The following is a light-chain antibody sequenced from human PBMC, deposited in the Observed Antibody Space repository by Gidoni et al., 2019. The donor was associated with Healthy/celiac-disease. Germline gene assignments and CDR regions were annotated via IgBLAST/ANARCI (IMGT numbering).Light chain of an antibody. CDR3: QQYNSYSRT. CDR1: QSISSW. J-gene: IGKJ1*01. CDR2: KAS. V-gene: IGKV1-5*03. Sequence: DIQITQSPSTLSASVGDRVTITCRASQSISSWLAWYQQKPGKAPKLLIYKASSLESGVPSRFSGSGSGTEFTITISSLQHDDFANYYCQQYNSYSRTFGQGTKVEIK.